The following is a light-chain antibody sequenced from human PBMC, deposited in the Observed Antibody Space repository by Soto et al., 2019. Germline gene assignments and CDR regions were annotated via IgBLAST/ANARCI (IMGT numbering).Light chain of an antibody. Sequence: DIPMTQSPSSLSASVGDRVTITCRASQSISSYLNWYQQKPGKAPKVLISGASSLQSGVPLRFSGSGSGTDFTLTISSLQSEDFASYYCQQSHSTPLTFGGGTKVEI. CDR2: GAS. V-gene: IGKV1-39*01. J-gene: IGKJ4*01. CDR1: QSISSY. CDR3: QQSHSTPLT.